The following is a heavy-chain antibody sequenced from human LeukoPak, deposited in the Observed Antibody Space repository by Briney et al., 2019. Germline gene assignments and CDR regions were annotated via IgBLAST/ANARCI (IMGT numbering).Heavy chain of an antibody. D-gene: IGHD3-3*01. Sequence: GGSLRLSCVASGFTFSSYAMSWVRQAPGKGLEWVSAISGSGGSTLYADSVKGRFTISRDSSKNTLYLQMNSLRAEDTAVYYCAKDFWSGYYPKYWGQGTLVTVSS. CDR1: GFTFSSYA. CDR2: ISGSGGST. CDR3: AKDFWSGYYPKY. J-gene: IGHJ4*02. V-gene: IGHV3-23*01.